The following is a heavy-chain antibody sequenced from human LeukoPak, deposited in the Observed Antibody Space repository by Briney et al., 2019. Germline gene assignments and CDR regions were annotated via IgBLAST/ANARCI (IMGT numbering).Heavy chain of an antibody. J-gene: IGHJ4*02. CDR2: IYHSGST. CDR1: GGSISSGGYY. D-gene: IGHD3-10*01. Sequence: SETLSLTCTVSGGSISSGGYYWSWIRQPPGKGLEWIGYIYHSGSTYYNPSLKSRVTISVDRSKNQFSLKLSSATAADTAVYYCARDSRGVRGVIGYWGQGTLVTVSS. V-gene: IGHV4-30-2*01. CDR3: ARDSRGVRGVIGY.